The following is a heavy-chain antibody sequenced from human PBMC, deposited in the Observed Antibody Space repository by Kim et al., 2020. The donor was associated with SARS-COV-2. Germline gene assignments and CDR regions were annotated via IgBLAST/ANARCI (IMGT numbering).Heavy chain of an antibody. Sequence: GESLKISCKCSGYSFTTYWIGWVRQMPGKGLEWMGIIYPGDSATEYSPSFQGQVTISVDKSISTVYLQWNTLKASDTAVYYCARTNCGTSFCGKPDYHYGLDVWGQGTTVTVSS. CDR1: GYSFTTYW. CDR3: ARTNCGTSFCGKPDYHYGLDV. CDR2: IYPGDSAT. D-gene: IGHD1-1*01. J-gene: IGHJ6*02. V-gene: IGHV5-51*01.